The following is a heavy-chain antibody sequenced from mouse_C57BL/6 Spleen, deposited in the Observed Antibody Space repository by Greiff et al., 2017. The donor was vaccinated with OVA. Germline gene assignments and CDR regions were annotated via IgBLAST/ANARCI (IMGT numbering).Heavy chain of an antibody. Sequence: EVQLVESGGGLVKPGGSLKLSCATSGFTFSDYGMHWVRQAPEKGLEWVAYISSGSSTIYYADTVKGRFTISRDTAKSTLFLQMTSLRSEDTAVYYCARPSYGSSYLDYWGQGTTVTVSS. V-gene: IGHV5-17*01. D-gene: IGHD1-1*01. J-gene: IGHJ2*01. CDR2: ISSGSSTI. CDR3: ARPSYGSSYLDY. CDR1: GFTFSDYG.